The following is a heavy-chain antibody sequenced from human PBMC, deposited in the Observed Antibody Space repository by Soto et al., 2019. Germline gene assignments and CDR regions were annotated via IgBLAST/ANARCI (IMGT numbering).Heavy chain of an antibody. CDR1: GFTFSSYG. Sequence: QVQLVESGGGVVQPGRSLRLSCAASGFTFSSYGMHWVRQAPGKGLEWVAVISYDGSNKYYADSVKGRFTISRDNSKNTLYLQMNSLRAEDTAVYYCAKGIYRSRLIDYWGQGTLVTVSS. CDR2: ISYDGSNK. CDR3: AKGIYRSRLIDY. J-gene: IGHJ4*02. V-gene: IGHV3-30*18. D-gene: IGHD4-4*01.